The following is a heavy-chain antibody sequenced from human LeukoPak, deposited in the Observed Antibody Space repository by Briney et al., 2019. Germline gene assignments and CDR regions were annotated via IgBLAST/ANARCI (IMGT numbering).Heavy chain of an antibody. CDR1: GGSISSYY. CDR2: IYSSGIT. CDR3: ARNGGGGDSDAFDI. J-gene: IGHJ3*02. V-gene: IGHV4-59*12. Sequence: SETLSLTCSVSGGSISSYYWTWIRQPPGKGLEWIGYIYSSGITNYNPSLKSRVTMSVDTSKNQFSLKLSSVTAVDTAVYYCARNGGGGDSDAFDIWGQGTVVTVSS. D-gene: IGHD4-23*01.